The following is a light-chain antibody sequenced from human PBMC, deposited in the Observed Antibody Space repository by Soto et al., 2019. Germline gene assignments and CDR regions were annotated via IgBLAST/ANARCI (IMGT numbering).Light chain of an antibody. CDR3: TSYTSTSTPYA. V-gene: IGLV2-14*01. J-gene: IGLJ1*01. CDR1: SSDVGRYTY. Sequence: QSALTQPASVSGSPGQSITISCAGTSSDVGRYTYVSWYQQHPGKAPKLIIYDVYNRPSGVSTRFSGSKSGNTASLTISGLQAEDEADYYCTSYTSTSTPYAFGGGTKLTVL. CDR2: DVY.